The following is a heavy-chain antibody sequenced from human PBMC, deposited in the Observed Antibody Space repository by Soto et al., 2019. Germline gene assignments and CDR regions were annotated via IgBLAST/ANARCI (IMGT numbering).Heavy chain of an antibody. Sequence: EVQLVESGGGLVQPGGSLRLSCAASGFTFSPWMHWVRQAPGKGLVWVSRINSDGSSITYADSVKGRFIISRDNAKNTLYLQMNSLTAEDTAVYYCTRGASGYGNFDYWGQGVLVTVSS. D-gene: IGHD5-12*01. V-gene: IGHV3-74*01. CDR2: INSDGSSI. J-gene: IGHJ4*02. CDR1: GFTFSPW. CDR3: TRGASGYGNFDY.